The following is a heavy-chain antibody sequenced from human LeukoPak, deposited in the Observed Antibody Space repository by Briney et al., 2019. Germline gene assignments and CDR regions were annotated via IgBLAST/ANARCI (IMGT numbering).Heavy chain of an antibody. D-gene: IGHD3-10*01. J-gene: IGHJ4*02. V-gene: IGHV3-15*01. CDR3: TTDLGTYYHGSQRLIPIDY. CDR2: IKSKTDGETT. Sequence: GGSLRLSCVNSGFTFTNAWMSWVRQAPGKGLEWIGRIKSKTDGETTNYAEPVRGRFTISRDDSRSAVYLQMNSLKIEDTAVYYCTTDLGTYYHGSQRLIPIDYWGQGTLVTVSS. CDR1: GFTFTNAW.